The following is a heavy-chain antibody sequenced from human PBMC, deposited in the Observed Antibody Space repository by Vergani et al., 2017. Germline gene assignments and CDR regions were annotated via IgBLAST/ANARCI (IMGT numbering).Heavy chain of an antibody. Sequence: VHLVESGGGVVQPGGSLRLSCVASGFTFSNSAMSWVRQTSGKGLEWVSAISGHGDRTYYADSVKGRFTISRDNSKNTVYLQMNSLKAEDRATYYCAREERSNTSPFVGDWGQGTLVTV. J-gene: IGHJ4*02. V-gene: IGHV3-23*04. CDR3: AREERSNTSPFVGD. CDR1: GFTFSNSA. D-gene: IGHD2/OR15-2a*01. CDR2: ISGHGDRT.